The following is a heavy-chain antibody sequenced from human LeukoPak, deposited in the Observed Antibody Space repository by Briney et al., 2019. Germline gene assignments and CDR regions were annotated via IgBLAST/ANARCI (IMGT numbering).Heavy chain of an antibody. D-gene: IGHD3-16*01. J-gene: IGHJ4*02. Sequence: GGSLRLSCAASGFTFSSYEINWVRQAPGKGLEWVSYISSSGSTIKYADSVKGRFTISRGNAKNSLYLQMNSLRAEDTAVYYCASRTQDYVWGSQFDYWGQGTLVTVSS. CDR1: GFTFSSYE. V-gene: IGHV3-48*03. CDR2: ISSSGSTI. CDR3: ASRTQDYVWGSQFDY.